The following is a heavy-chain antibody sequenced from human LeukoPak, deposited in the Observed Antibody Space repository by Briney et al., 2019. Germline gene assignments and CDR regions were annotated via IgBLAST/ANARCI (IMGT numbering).Heavy chain of an antibody. Sequence: GGSLRLSCAASGFTFSSYAMHWVRQAPGKGLEWVAVISYDGSNKYYADSVKGRFNISRDNSKNTLYLQMNSLRAEDTAVYYCARGSTPYYDFWSGYIDLDYFDYWGQGTLVTVSS. CDR1: GFTFSSYA. CDR3: ARGSTPYYDFWSGYIDLDYFDY. J-gene: IGHJ4*02. D-gene: IGHD3-3*01. CDR2: ISYDGSNK. V-gene: IGHV3-30-3*01.